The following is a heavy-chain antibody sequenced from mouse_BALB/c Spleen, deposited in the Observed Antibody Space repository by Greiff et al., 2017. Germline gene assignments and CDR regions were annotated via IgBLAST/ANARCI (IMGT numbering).Heavy chain of an antibody. Sequence: EVKLVESGGGLVQPGGSRKLSCAASGFTFSSFGMHWVRQAPEKGLEWVAYISSGSSTIYYADTVKGRFTISRDNPKNTLFLQMTSLRSEDTAMYYCARQGTGTYWYFDVWGAGTTVTVSS. J-gene: IGHJ1*01. CDR3: ARQGTGTYWYFDV. D-gene: IGHD4-1*01. V-gene: IGHV5-17*02. CDR2: ISSGSSTI. CDR1: GFTFSSFG.